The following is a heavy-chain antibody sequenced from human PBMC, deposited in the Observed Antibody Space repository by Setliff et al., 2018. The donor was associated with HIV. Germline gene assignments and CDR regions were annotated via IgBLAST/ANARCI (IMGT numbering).Heavy chain of an antibody. D-gene: IGHD2-15*01. J-gene: IGHJ6*03. CDR3: ARDHVVCSGGTCRSDDPYYYYYMNV. CDR2: SNPNTGGT. Sequence: SVKVSCKASGYMFSIYYMHWVRQVPGQGLEWMGWSNPNTGGTKYAQKFQGRVTMTMDTSTTTAYMELSRLKSDDTAVYYCARDHVVCSGGTCRSDDPYYYYYMNVWGEGTTVTVSS. CDR1: GYMFSIYY. V-gene: IGHV1-2*02.